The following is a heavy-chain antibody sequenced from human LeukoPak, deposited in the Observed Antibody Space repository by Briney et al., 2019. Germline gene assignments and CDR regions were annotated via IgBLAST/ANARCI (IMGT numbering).Heavy chain of an antibody. CDR1: GGTLSSYA. D-gene: IGHD3-16*01. J-gene: IGHJ3*02. Sequence: SVTVSCKASGGTLSSYAISWVRQAPPQGREWVGGISPIFGTANYAQKFQSRVTITTDESTRTAYMELSSLRSEDTAVYYCARVSSGPWGENDAFDIWGQGTMVTVSS. V-gene: IGHV1-69*05. CDR2: ISPIFGTA. CDR3: ARVSSGPWGENDAFDI.